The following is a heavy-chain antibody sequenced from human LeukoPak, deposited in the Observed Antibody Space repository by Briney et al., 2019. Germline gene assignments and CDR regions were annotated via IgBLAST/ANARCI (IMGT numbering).Heavy chain of an antibody. CDR2: IIPIFGTA. D-gene: IGHD4-23*01. CDR3: ARFIGGNRRYFDY. Sequence: SVKVSCKASGGTFISYAISWVRQAPGQGLEWMGGIIPIFGTANYAQKFQGRVTITTDEYTSTAYMEMSSLRSEDTAVYYCARFIGGNRRYFDYWAREPWSPSPQ. J-gene: IGHJ4*02. CDR1: GGTFISYA. V-gene: IGHV1-69*05.